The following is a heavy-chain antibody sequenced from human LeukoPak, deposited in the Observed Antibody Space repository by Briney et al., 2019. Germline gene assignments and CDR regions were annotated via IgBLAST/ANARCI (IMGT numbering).Heavy chain of an antibody. V-gene: IGHV1-18*04. CDR3: AREDSSGWYYFDY. Sequence: GASVKVSCMVSGYIFTSYGISWVRQAPGQGLEWMGWISGYKGNTNYAQKFQGRVTMTTETSTSTAYMELRSLRSDDTAVYFCAREDSSGWYYFDYWGQGTLVTVSS. CDR1: GYIFTSYG. CDR2: ISGYKGNT. D-gene: IGHD6-19*01. J-gene: IGHJ4*02.